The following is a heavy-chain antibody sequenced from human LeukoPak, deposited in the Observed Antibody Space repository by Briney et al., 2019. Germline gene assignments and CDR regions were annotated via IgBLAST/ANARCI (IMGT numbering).Heavy chain of an antibody. D-gene: IGHD3-9*01. CDR2: IYSGGST. CDR1: GFTVSSNY. CDR3: ARKGLRYFDWLSD. J-gene: IGHJ1*01. V-gene: IGHV3-66*01. Sequence: GGSLRLSCAASGFTVSSNYMSWVRQAPGKGLEWVSVIYSGGSTYYADSVKGRFTVSRDKSKNTLYLQMNSLRDEDTAVYYCARKGLRYFDWLSDWGQGTLVTVSS.